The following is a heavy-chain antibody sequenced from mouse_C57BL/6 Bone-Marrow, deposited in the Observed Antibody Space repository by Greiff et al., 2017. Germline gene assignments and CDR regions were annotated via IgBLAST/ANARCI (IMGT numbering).Heavy chain of an antibody. J-gene: IGHJ3*01. CDR3: ARYYYGSTPFAY. V-gene: IGHV1-81*01. CDR2: IYPRSGNT. CDR1: GYTFTSYG. Sequence: VMLVESGAELARPGASVKLSCKASGYTFTSYGISWVKQRTGQGLEWIGEIYPRSGNTYYNEKFKGKDTRTADKSSSTAYMELRSLTSEDSAVYFCARYYYGSTPFAYWGQGTLVTVSA. D-gene: IGHD1-1*01.